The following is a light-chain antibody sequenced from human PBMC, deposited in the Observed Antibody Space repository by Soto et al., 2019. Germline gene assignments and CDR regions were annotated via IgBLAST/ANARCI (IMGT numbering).Light chain of an antibody. CDR1: ESISTY. V-gene: IGKV1-39*01. CDR3: QQSYTTPLT. CDR2: DAS. J-gene: IGKJ4*01. Sequence: QLTQAPSSLSTSVGDGVTITCRASESISTYLHWYQQKPGKAPKVLIYDASSLQSGVPSRFRGSGSGTEFTLTISSLQPEDLATYYCQQSYTTPLTFGGGTKVDI.